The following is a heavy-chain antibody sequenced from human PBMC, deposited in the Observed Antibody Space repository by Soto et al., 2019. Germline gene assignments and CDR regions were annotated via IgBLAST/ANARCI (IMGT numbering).Heavy chain of an antibody. CDR1: GFTFSSYW. CDR2: IDSYGSST. V-gene: IGHV3-74*03. J-gene: IGHJ4*02. CDR3: VRGLGNSDH. Sequence: EVKLVESGGGLVQPGGSLRLSCVASGFTFSSYWMHWVRQVPGKEQVWVSFIDSYGSSTKYADSVRGRFTLSRDNAKNTLYLLMNSLRVEDTAVYYCVRGLGNSDHWGQGTLVTVSS.